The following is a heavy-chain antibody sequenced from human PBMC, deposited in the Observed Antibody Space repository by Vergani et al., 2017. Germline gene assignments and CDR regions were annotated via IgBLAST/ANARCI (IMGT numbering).Heavy chain of an antibody. J-gene: IGHJ4*02. Sequence: EVELVQSGPEMRKPGESLKIPCKGSEYSFGNYWIGGVRQMPGKGLEWMGIIYPADSDTRYSPSFQGQVTISADKSISTAFLQWDSLKASDTALYYCARHTTYTDSWGQGTLVTVSS. CDR3: ARHTTYTDS. CDR2: IYPADSDT. D-gene: IGHD1-1*01. V-gene: IGHV5-51*01. CDR1: EYSFGNYW.